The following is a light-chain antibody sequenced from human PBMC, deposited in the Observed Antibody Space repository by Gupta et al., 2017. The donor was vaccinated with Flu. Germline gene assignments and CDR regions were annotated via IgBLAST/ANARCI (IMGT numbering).Light chain of an antibody. Sequence: EIVLTQSPVILSLSPVDTATLSCRASQTIDSKLAWYQHKPGQAPRLLIYGASRRPTGVPARFSGSVSGTDFTLTITSLQPEDFALYYCQEYNKWPPALSFGGGTRVEIK. CDR1: QTIDSK. V-gene: IGKV3-15*01. J-gene: IGKJ4*01. CDR3: QEYNKWPPALS. CDR2: GAS.